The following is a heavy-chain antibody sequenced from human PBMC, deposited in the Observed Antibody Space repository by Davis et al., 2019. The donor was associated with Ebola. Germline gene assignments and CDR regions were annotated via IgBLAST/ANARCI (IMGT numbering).Heavy chain of an antibody. V-gene: IGHV3-30*18. CDR1: GFTFSNYG. D-gene: IGHD6-19*01. CDR2: IAYDGKNK. Sequence: PGGSLRLSCAASGFTFSNYGMHWVRQAPGKGLEWVAVIAYDGKNKYYVDSVKCRFTISRDNSKNTLYLQMNSLRAEDTAVYYCAKDLGTLAVAGLDYWGQGTLVTVSS. J-gene: IGHJ4*02. CDR3: AKDLGTLAVAGLDY.